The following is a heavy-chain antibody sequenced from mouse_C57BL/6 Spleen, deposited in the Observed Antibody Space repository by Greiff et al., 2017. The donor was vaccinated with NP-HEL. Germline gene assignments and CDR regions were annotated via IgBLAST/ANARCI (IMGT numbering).Heavy chain of an antibody. CDR3: ARHRGYYGSSHYWYFDV. Sequence: EVQGVESGGGLVKPGGSLKLSCAASGFTFSSYTMSWVRQTPEKRLEWVATISGGGGNTYYPDSVKGRFTISRDNAKNTLYLQMSSLRSDDTALYYCARHRGYYGSSHYWYFDVWGTGTTVTVSS. D-gene: IGHD1-1*01. CDR2: ISGGGGNT. J-gene: IGHJ1*03. CDR1: GFTFSSYT. V-gene: IGHV5-9*01.